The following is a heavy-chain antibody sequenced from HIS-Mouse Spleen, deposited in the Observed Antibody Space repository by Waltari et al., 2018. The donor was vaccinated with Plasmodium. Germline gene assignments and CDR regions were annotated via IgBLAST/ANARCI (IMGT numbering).Heavy chain of an antibody. CDR2: INHSGSN. CDR3: ARVTSSGVYWDCDL. CDR1: GGSFSGYY. J-gene: IGHJ2*01. V-gene: IGHV4-34*01. Sequence: QVQLQQWGAGLLKPSETLSLTCAVYGGSFSGYYWSWIRQPPGKGLEWIGEINHSGSNTYNPSLKSRVTISVDTSKNQFSLKLVSVTAADTAVYYCARVTSSGVYWDCDLWGRGTLVTVSS. D-gene: IGHD3-3*01.